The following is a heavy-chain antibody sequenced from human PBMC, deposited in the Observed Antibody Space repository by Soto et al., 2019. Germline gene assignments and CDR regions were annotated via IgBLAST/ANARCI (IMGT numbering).Heavy chain of an antibody. CDR1: GFTVSSNY. Sequence: GGSLRLSCAASGFTVSSNYMSWVRQAPGKGLEWVSVIYSGGSTYYADSVQGRFTISRDNSKNTLYLQMNSLRAEDTAVYYCARGANGYCSSTSCYDTYYFDSWGRGTLVTVSS. CDR3: ARGANGYCSSTSCYDTYYFDS. CDR2: IYSGGST. D-gene: IGHD2-2*01. V-gene: IGHV3-66*01. J-gene: IGHJ4*02.